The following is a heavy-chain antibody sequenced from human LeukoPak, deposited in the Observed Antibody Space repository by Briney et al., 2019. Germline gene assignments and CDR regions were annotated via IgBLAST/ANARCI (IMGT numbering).Heavy chain of an antibody. V-gene: IGHV1-18*01. CDR3: ARDRVSGSYSY. Sequence: ASVNVSCKASGYTFTSYGISWVRQAPGQGLDWMGWISAYNVNTNYAQKPQGRVTMTTDTSTSTAYMELRSLRSDDTAVYYCARDRVSGSYSYWGQGTLVTVSS. CDR2: ISAYNVNT. D-gene: IGHD1-26*01. J-gene: IGHJ4*02. CDR1: GYTFTSYG.